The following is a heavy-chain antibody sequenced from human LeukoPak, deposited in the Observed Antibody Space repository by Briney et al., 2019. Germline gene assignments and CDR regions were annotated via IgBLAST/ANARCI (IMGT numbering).Heavy chain of an antibody. Sequence: SQTLSLTCTLSGGSISSSSYYWSSIRHPAGNGLELTGRIYTSGSTNYNPSLKIRVTISVDTCKNKFSLKLSSVTAADTAVYYCARDRHLDYEGFDYWGQGTLVTVSS. CDR1: GGSISSSSYY. J-gene: IGHJ4*02. CDR3: ARDRHLDYEGFDY. CDR2: IYTSGST. D-gene: IGHD4-17*01. V-gene: IGHV4-61*02.